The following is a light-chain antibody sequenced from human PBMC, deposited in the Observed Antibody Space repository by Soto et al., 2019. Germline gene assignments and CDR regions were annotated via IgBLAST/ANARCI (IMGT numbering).Light chain of an antibody. J-gene: IGKJ1*01. CDR2: ETS. CDR1: QSISRW. Sequence: DIKMTQSPSTLSVSVGDRVTITCRASQSISRWLAWYQQKPGKAPELLIYETSSLKSWVPSRLSGSGSGTELTLNISSMQPDEFAYYYCQQYNVYTWTFGQGTKEEIK. V-gene: IGKV1-5*03. CDR3: QQYNVYTWT.